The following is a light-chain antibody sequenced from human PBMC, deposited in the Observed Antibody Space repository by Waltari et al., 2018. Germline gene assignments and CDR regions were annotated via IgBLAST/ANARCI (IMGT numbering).Light chain of an antibody. Sequence: QSALTQPASVSGSPGQSITISCTGSSSDVGTYNLVSWYQQQPGEVPKLLIYDVTKRPSGVSNRFSGSKSGNTASLTISGLQAEDEADYYCCSYVGSSTLMFGGGTKLTVL. J-gene: IGLJ3*02. CDR3: CSYVGSSTLM. CDR1: SSDVGTYNL. V-gene: IGLV2-23*02. CDR2: DVT.